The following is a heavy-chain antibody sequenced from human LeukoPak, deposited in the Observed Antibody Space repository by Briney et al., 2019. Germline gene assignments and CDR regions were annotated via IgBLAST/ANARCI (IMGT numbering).Heavy chain of an antibody. CDR1: GFTFTNAW. V-gene: IGHV3-15*07. J-gene: IGHJ4*02. D-gene: IGHD4-17*01. CDR3: TTARGPYASGHY. Sequence: GGSLRLSCAASGFTFTNAWMNWVRQAPGKGLEWVGLIRSKSYGGTTDYAAPVKGRFTISRDDSKNTLYLQMNSLRTEDTAVYYCTTARGPYASGHYWGQGVLVTVSS. CDR2: IRSKSYGGTT.